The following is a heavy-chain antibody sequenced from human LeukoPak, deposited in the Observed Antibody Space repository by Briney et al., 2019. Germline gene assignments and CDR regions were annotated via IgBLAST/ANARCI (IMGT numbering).Heavy chain of an antibody. CDR3: ARHSYYNF. D-gene: IGHD3-3*01. CDR2: IYYSGST. CDR1: GGXISSYY. V-gene: IGHV4-59*08. Sequence: PSETLSLTCTVSGGXISSYYCSWIRQPPGKGLEWIGYIYYSGSTNYNPSLKSRVTISVDTSKNQFSLKLSSVTAADTAVYYCARHSYYNFWGQGTLVTVSS. J-gene: IGHJ4*02.